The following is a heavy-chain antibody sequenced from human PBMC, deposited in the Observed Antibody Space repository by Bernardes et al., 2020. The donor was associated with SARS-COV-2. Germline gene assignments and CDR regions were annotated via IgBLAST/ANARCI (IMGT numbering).Heavy chain of an antibody. J-gene: IGHJ3*01. D-gene: IGHD1-26*01. CDR3: ARDGGIAGARGAFDF. CDR2: ISYDGNNE. V-gene: IGHV3-30-3*01. CDR1: GSNFTTYA. Sequence: GSLRLSCAASGSNFTTYAVHWVRQAPGTGLEWVAVISYDGNNEYYADSVKGRFTISRDNSKNTLSLQMNSLRTDDTALYYCARDGGIAGARGAFDFWGQGTVVTVSS.